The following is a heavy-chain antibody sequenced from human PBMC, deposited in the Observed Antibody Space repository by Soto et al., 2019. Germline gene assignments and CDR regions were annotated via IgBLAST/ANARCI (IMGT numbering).Heavy chain of an antibody. J-gene: IGHJ6*02. CDR2: IWYDGSNK. CDR3: ARVVAVAGIEYYYYYGMDV. V-gene: IGHV3-33*01. CDR1: GFTFSSYG. Sequence: QVQLVESGGGVVQPRRSLRLSCAASGFTFSSYGMHWVRQAPGKGLEGVAVIWYDGSNKYYADSVKGRFTISRDNSKNTLYLQMNSLRAEDTAVYYCARVVAVAGIEYYYYYGMDVWGQGTTVTVSS. D-gene: IGHD6-13*01.